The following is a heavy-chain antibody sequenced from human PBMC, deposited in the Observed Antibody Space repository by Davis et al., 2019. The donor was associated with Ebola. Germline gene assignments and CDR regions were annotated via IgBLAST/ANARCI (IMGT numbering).Heavy chain of an antibody. J-gene: IGHJ6*02. D-gene: IGHD2-2*01. CDR1: GGSVSSDNYY. CDR3: ARGGYCSSTSCYGYYYYGMDV. V-gene: IGHV4-61*01. CDR2: IYYSGST. Sequence: GSLRLSCTVSGGSVSSDNYYWSWIRQPPGKGLEWIGNIYYSGSTNYNSSLKSRVTISVDTSKNQFSLKLNSVTAADTAVYYCARGGYCSSTSCYGYYYYGMDVWGQGTTVTVSS.